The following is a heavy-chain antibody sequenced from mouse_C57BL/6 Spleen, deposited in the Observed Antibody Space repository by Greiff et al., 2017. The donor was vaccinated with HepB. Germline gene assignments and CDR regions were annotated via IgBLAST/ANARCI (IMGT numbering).Heavy chain of an antibody. Sequence: VKVVESGPGLVQPSQSLSITCTVSGFSLTSYGVHWVRQSPGKGLEWLGVIWRGGSTDYNAAFMSRLSITKDNSKSQVFFKMNRLQADDTAIYYCAKKGNSYWYFDVWGTGTTVTVSS. D-gene: IGHD2-1*01. J-gene: IGHJ1*03. CDR1: GFSLTSYG. V-gene: IGHV2-5*01. CDR3: AKKGNSYWYFDV. CDR2: IWRGGST.